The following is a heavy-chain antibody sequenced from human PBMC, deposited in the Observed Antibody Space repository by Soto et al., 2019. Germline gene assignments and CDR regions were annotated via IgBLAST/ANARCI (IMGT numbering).Heavy chain of an antibody. D-gene: IGHD1-20*01. V-gene: IGHV3-23*01. CDR2: IGGRGTDT. CDR1: KFTFSDFA. CDR3: AKDAVPYNGKWDWFDS. J-gene: IGHJ5*01. Sequence: DVQLLESGGGLVQPGGSLTLSCAASKFTFSDFAMSWVRQAPGKGLEWVSSIGGRGTDTYYADSVKGRFTISRDHSKNTLFLQMDGLRDEDTAVYYCAKDAVPYNGKWDWFDSWGQGNLVIVSS.